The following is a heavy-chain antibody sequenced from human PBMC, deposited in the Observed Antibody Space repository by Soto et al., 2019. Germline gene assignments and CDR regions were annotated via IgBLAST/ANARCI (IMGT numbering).Heavy chain of an antibody. V-gene: IGHV4-61*08. CDR2: IYYSGST. J-gene: IGHJ6*02. Sequence: SETLSLTCTVSGGSISSGGYYWSWIRQHPGKGLEWIGYIYYSGSTNYNPSLKSRVTISVDTSKNQFSLKLSSVTAADTAVYYCARLWMVRGVISYYYYGMDVWGQGTTVTVS. D-gene: IGHD3-10*01. CDR3: ARLWMVRGVISYYYYGMDV. CDR1: GGSISSGGYY.